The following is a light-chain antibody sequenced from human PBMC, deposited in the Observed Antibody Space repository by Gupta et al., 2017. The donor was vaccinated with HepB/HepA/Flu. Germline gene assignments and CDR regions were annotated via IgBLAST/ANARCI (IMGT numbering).Light chain of an antibody. CDR2: AAS. CDR3: QQRYSTPWT. Sequence: DIQMTQSPSSLSASVGDRVTITCRASQSISSYLNWYQQKPGKAPKLLIYAASSLQSGVPSRFSGSGSGTDFTLTISSLQPEDFATYYCQQRYSTPWTFGQGTNVEIK. V-gene: IGKV1-39*01. J-gene: IGKJ1*01. CDR1: QSISSY.